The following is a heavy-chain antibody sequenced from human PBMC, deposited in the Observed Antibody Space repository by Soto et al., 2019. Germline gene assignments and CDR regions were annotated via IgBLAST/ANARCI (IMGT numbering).Heavy chain of an antibody. CDR2: IYPGDSDT. CDR3: ARHGRGPNAGGMDV. J-gene: IGHJ6*02. Sequence: RESLKISCKGSGDSFNTYWIAWVRQMPGKGLEWMGIIYPGDSDTRYSPSSQGQVTISADKSISTAYLQWSSLKASDTAMYYCARHGRGPNAGGMDVWGQGTTVTVSS. CDR1: GDSFNTYW. D-gene: IGHD1-1*01. V-gene: IGHV5-51*01.